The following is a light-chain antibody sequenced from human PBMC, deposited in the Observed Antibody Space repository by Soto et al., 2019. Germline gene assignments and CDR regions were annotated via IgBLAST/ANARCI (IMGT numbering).Light chain of an antibody. V-gene: IGKV1-39*01. CDR1: QSISSH. CDR3: QQSYSLPYT. J-gene: IGKJ2*01. Sequence: DIQMTQSPASLSASVGDRVTITCRASQSISSHLNWYHQKPGKAPKLLICGASSLQSDVPSRFSGSGSGTDFTLAISSLQPEDFATYYCQQSYSLPYTFGQGTNLEI. CDR2: GAS.